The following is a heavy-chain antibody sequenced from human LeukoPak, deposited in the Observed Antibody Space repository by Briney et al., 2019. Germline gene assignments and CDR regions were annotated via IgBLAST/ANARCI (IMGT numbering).Heavy chain of an antibody. V-gene: IGHV3-23*01. CDR3: ARVGPTYCSNSRCFDAFDV. CDR2: ISGSGGST. Sequence: GGPLRLSCAASGFTFSSYAMSWVRQAPGKGLEWVSAISGSGGSTYYADSVKGRFTISRDNAKNSLYLQMNSLRAEDTALYYCARVGPTYCSNSRCFDAFDVWGQGTPVTVSS. J-gene: IGHJ3*01. D-gene: IGHD2-2*01. CDR1: GFTFSSYA.